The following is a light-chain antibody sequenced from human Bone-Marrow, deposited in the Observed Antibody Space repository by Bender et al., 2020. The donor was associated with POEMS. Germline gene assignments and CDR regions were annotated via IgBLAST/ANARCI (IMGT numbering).Light chain of an antibody. Sequence: SYVLIQPPSVSVAPGKTATITCGGITGGTNSVHWYQQRPGQAPMLVMYYDSDRPSGIPERFSGSQSGNTASLTISGLQAEDEADYYCLLYDGLGQVFGGGTKLTVL. CDR1: TGGTNS. CDR3: LLYDGLGQV. J-gene: IGLJ2*01. CDR2: YDS. V-gene: IGLV3-21*01.